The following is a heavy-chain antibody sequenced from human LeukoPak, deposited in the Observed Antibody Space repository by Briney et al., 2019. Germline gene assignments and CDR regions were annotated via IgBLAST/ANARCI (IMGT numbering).Heavy chain of an antibody. CDR2: INSDGSST. Sequence: GGSLRLSCAASGXTFSSYWMHWVRQAPGKGLVWVSLINSDGSSTRYADSVKGRFTISRDNAKNTLYLQMNSLRVEDTAVYYCARDKGYSSDYWGQGTLVTVSS. CDR1: GXTFSSYW. CDR3: ARDKGYSSDY. J-gene: IGHJ4*02. V-gene: IGHV3-74*01. D-gene: IGHD2-15*01.